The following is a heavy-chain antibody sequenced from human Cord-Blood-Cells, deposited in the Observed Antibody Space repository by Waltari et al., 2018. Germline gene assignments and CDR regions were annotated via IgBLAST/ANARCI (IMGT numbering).Heavy chain of an antibody. CDR3: ATSEYSSSSFDY. Sequence: QVQLVQSGAEVKKPGASVKVSYTASGYTFTGYYMPWVRQAPGQGLEWMGRINPNSGGTNYAQKFQGRVTMTRDTSISTAYMELSRLRSDDTAVYYCATSEYSSSSFDYWGQGTLVTVSS. CDR2: INPNSGGT. V-gene: IGHV1-2*06. D-gene: IGHD6-6*01. J-gene: IGHJ4*02. CDR1: GYTFTGYY.